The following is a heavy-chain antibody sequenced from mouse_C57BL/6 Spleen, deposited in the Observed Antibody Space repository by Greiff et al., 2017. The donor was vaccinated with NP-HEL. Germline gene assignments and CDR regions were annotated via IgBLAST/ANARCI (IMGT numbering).Heavy chain of an antibody. V-gene: IGHV1-53*01. CDR3: ASHYYGSRRSYWYFDV. CDR1: GYTFTSYW. D-gene: IGHD1-1*01. Sequence: VQLQQPGTELVKPGASVKLSCKASGYTFTSYWMHWVKQRPGQGLEWIGNINPSNGGTNYNEKFKSKATLTVDKSSSTAYMQLSSLTSEDSAVYYCASHYYGSRRSYWYFDVWGTGTTVTVSS. J-gene: IGHJ1*03. CDR2: INPSNGGT.